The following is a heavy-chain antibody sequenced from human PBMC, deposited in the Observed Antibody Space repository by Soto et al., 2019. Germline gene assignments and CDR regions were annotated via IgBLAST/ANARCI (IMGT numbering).Heavy chain of an antibody. Sequence: SETLSLTCAVSVGSISSSNWWSWVRQPPGKGLEWIGEIYHSGSTNYNPSLKSRVTISVDKSKNQFSLKLSSVTAADTAVYYCARFKISSSWYPNHYYYGMDVWGQGTTVTVSS. CDR2: IYHSGST. D-gene: IGHD6-13*01. V-gene: IGHV4-4*02. CDR1: VGSISSSNW. CDR3: ARFKISSSWYPNHYYYGMDV. J-gene: IGHJ6*02.